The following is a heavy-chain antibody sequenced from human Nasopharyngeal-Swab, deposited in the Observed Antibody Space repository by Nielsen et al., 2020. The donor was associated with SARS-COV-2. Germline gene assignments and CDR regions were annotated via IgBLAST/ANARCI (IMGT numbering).Heavy chain of an antibody. CDR3: ARRGLAVADFDL. V-gene: IGHV4-61*01. Sequence: ESLKISCTVSGGSVSSGSYYWSWIRQPPGKGLEWIGYIYYSGSTNYNPSLKSRVTISVDTSNNQFSLKVRSVTATDTAVYYCARRGLAVADFDLWGRGTLVTVSS. CDR1: GGSVSSGSYY. CDR2: IYYSGST. J-gene: IGHJ2*01. D-gene: IGHD6-19*01.